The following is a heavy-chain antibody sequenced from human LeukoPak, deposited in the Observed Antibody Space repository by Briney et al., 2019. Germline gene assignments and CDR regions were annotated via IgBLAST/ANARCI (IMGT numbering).Heavy chain of an antibody. J-gene: IGHJ5*02. CDR3: ARVRTRGVYAVGNWFDP. D-gene: IGHD2-8*01. V-gene: IGHV1-58*01. Sequence: ASVKVSCKASGFTFTSSAVQWVRQARGQRLEWIGWIVVGSGNTDYAQKFQERVTITRDMSTSTAYMELSSLRSEDTAVYYCARVRTRGVYAVGNWFDPWGQGTLVTVSS. CDR1: GFTFTSSA. CDR2: IVVGSGNT.